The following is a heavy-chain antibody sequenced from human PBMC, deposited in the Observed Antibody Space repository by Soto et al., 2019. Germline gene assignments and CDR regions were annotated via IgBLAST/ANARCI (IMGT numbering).Heavy chain of an antibody. CDR3: AHALGHYDSSGYYYYYGMDV. CDR1: GFSRSTSGVG. D-gene: IGHD3-22*01. Sequence: QITLKESGPTLVKPTQTLTLTCTFSGFSRSTSGVGVGWIRQPPGKALEWLALISWDDDKRYSPSLKSRLTITKDTSKNPVVLTMTNMDPVDTATYYCAHALGHYDSSGYYYYYGMDVWGQGTTVTVSS. J-gene: IGHJ6*02. V-gene: IGHV2-5*02. CDR2: ISWDDDK.